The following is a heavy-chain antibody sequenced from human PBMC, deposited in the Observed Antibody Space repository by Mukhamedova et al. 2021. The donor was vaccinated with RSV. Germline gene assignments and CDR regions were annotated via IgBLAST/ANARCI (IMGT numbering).Heavy chain of an antibody. CDR3: TREVGFYSDYI. J-gene: IGHJ4*02. V-gene: IGHV4-38-2*02. D-gene: IGHD4-11*01. Sequence: GWIRQPPGRGLEWIGSISHSGSTYYNPSLKSRMTVSADTSKNHFSLKVTSVTAADTAVYYCTREVGFYSDYIGGWGTLVTVSS. CDR2: ISHSGST.